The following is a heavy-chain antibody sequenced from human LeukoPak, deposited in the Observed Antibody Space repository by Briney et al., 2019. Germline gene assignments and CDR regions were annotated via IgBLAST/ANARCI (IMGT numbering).Heavy chain of an antibody. CDR2: IYSGTST. J-gene: IGHJ4*02. CDR1: GFTFTNNY. CDR3: TRGEGYNYGYIDY. V-gene: IGHV3-53*01. D-gene: IGHD5-18*01. Sequence: GGSLRLSCAASGFTFTNNYMSWVRQAPGKGLEWVSVIYSGTSTYYADSVKGRFTISRDNSNNTLYLQMNSLRAEDSAMYYCTRGEGYNYGYIDYWGQGTLVTVSS.